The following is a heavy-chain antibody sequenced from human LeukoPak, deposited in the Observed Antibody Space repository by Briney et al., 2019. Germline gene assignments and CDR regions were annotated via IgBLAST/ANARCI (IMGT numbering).Heavy chain of an antibody. Sequence: ASLKVSCKASGYSFTGYYMHWVRQAPGQGLEWMGWINPNSGGTNYAQKFQGRVTMTRDTSISTAYMELSRLRSDDTAVYYCARDAWGGGRPSDYWGQGTLVTVSS. CDR3: ARDAWGGGRPSDY. CDR2: INPNSGGT. V-gene: IGHV1-2*02. CDR1: GYSFTGYY. D-gene: IGHD2-15*01. J-gene: IGHJ4*02.